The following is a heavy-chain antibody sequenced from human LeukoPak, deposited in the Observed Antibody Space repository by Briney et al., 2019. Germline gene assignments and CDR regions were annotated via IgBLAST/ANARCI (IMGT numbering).Heavy chain of an antibody. Sequence: SETLSLTCTVSGYSISSGYYWGWIRQPPGKGLEWIGSIYHSGSTYYNPSLKSRVTISVDTSKNQFSLKLSSVTAADTAVYYCARVSGEQRGGFWGQGTLVTVSS. CDR1: GYSISSGYY. CDR2: IYHSGST. D-gene: IGHD1-26*01. CDR3: ARVSGEQRGGF. J-gene: IGHJ4*02. V-gene: IGHV4-38-2*02.